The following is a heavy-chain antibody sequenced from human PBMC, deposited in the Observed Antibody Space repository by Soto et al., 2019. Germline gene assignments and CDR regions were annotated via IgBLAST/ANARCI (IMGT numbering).Heavy chain of an antibody. Sequence: QVQLQESGPGLVKPSETLSLTCTVSGGSISSYYWSWIRQPPGKGLEWIGYIYYSGSTNYNPSLKSRVTISVDTSTNQFSLKLSSVTAADTAVYYCARGDTAMVLYGMDVWGQGTTVTVSS. CDR2: IYYSGST. V-gene: IGHV4-59*01. J-gene: IGHJ6*02. CDR1: GGSISSYY. D-gene: IGHD5-18*01. CDR3: ARGDTAMVLYGMDV.